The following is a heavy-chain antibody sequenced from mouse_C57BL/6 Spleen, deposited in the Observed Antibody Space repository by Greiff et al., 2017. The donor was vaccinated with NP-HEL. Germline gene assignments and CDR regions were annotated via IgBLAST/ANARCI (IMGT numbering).Heavy chain of an antibody. D-gene: IGHD1-1*01. CDR1: GYAFSSSW. J-gene: IGHJ1*03. V-gene: IGHV1-82*01. Sequence: VQLQQSGPELVKPGASVKISCKASGYAFSSSWMNWVKQRPGKGLEWIGRIYPGDGDTNYNGKFKGKATLTADKSSSTAYMQISSLTSEDSAVYFCARSITTVVDWYFDVWGTGTTVTVSS. CDR3: ARSITTVVDWYFDV. CDR2: IYPGDGDT.